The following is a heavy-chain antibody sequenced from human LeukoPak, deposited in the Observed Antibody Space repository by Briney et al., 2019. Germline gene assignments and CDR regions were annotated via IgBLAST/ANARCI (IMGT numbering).Heavy chain of an antibody. CDR2: INHSGST. Sequence: SETLSLTCAVYGGSFSGYYWSWIRQPPCRGLEWIGEINHSGSTNYNPSLKSRVTISVDTSKYQFSLKLSSVTAADTAVYYCAREWGGDFDYWGQGTLVTVSS. V-gene: IGHV4-34*01. CDR1: GGSFSGYY. CDR3: AREWGGDFDY. J-gene: IGHJ4*02. D-gene: IGHD3-3*01.